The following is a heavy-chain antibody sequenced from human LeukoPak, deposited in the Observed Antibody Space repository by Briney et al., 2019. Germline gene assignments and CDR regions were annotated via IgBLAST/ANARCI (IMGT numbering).Heavy chain of an antibody. J-gene: IGHJ3*02. D-gene: IGHD5-18*01. CDR1: GGSISSYY. V-gene: IGHV4-59*12. CDR2: IYYSGST. Sequence: SETLSLTCTVSGGSISSYYWSWIRQPPGKGLEWIGYIYYSGSTNYNPSLKSRVTISVDTSKNQFSLKLSSVTAADTAVYYCARRFVDTAIDAFDIWGQGTMVTVSS. CDR3: ARRFVDTAIDAFDI.